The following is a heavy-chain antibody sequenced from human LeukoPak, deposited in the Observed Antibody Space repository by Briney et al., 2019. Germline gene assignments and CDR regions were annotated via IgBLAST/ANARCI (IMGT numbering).Heavy chain of an antibody. J-gene: IGHJ4*01. CDR2: IYSSGSA. CDR1: GGSISSYY. CDR3: ARDLRCWSGPDY. D-gene: IGHD3-3*01. V-gene: IGHV4-4*07. Sequence: PSETLTLTCTVSGGSISSYYWSWIRQPAGKGLQWIGRIYSSGSANYNPSLKSRVTISVDTSKNQFSLRLNSMTAADTAVYYCARDLRCWSGPDYWGHGSLVSVSS.